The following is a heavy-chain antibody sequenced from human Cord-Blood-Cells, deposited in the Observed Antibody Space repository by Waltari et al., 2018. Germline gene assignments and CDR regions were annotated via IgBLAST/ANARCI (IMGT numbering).Heavy chain of an antibody. V-gene: IGHV4-39*01. Sequence: QLQLQESGPGLVKPSETLSLTCTVSGGSISSSSYYWGWIRQPPGKGLEWIGSIYYSGGTNYNPSLKSRVTISVDTSKNQFSLKLSSVTAADTAVYYCARSANDFWSGYYFDYWGQGTLVTVSS. J-gene: IGHJ4*02. CDR2: IYYSGGT. D-gene: IGHD3-3*01. CDR3: ARSANDFWSGYYFDY. CDR1: GGSISSSSYY.